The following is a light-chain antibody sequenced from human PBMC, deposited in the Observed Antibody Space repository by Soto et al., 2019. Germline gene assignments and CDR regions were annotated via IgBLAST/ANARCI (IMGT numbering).Light chain of an antibody. J-gene: IGKJ4*01. V-gene: IGKV1D-12*01. CDR3: QQADSFPLT. CDR2: GAS. CDR1: QDISTL. Sequence: DIQMTQSPSSGSASIVDTVTITCRASQDISTLLAWYQQKPGKAPKLLIYGASTLESGVPSRFSGRGSGTDFTLTISSLQPEDFATYFCQQADSFPLTFGGGTKVDIK.